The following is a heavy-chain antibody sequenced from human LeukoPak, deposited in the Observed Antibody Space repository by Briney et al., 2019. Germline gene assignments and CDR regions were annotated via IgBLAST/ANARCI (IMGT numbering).Heavy chain of an antibody. V-gene: IGHV3-64D*06. CDR2: ISSNGDNT. CDR1: GFTFGTYV. Sequence: TGGSLRLSCSVSGFTFGTYVMHWVRQAPGKGLEYVSAISSNGDNTYYADSVKGRFTIPRDNSKNTLYLQMSSLRADDTAVYYCVRGTGYWGQGTLVTVSS. J-gene: IGHJ4*02. CDR3: VRGTGY.